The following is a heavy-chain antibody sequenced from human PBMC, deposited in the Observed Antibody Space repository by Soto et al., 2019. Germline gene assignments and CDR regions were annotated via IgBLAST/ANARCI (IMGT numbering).Heavy chain of an antibody. CDR3: ARGHEQSIYYYYGMDV. D-gene: IGHD6-19*01. CDR1: GFTFSSYG. Sequence: QPGGSLRLSCAASGFTFSSYGMHWVRQAPGKGLEWVAVIWYDGSNKYYADSVKGRFTISRDNSKNTLYLQMNSLRAEDTAVYYCARGHEQSIYYYYGMDVWGQGTTVTVSS. V-gene: IGHV3-33*01. CDR2: IWYDGSNK. J-gene: IGHJ6*02.